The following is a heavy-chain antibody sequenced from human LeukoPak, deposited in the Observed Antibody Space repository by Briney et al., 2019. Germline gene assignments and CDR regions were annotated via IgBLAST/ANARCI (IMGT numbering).Heavy chain of an antibody. CDR1: GYTFTSYG. J-gene: IGHJ4*02. Sequence: ASVKVSCKASGYTFTSYGISWVRQGPGQGLEWMGWISAYNGNTNYAQKLQGRVTMTTDTSTSTAYMELRSLRSDDTAVYYCASVGLVRSSSWGYFDYWGQGTLVTVSS. D-gene: IGHD6-13*01. CDR2: ISAYNGNT. V-gene: IGHV1-18*01. CDR3: ASVGLVRSSSWGYFDY.